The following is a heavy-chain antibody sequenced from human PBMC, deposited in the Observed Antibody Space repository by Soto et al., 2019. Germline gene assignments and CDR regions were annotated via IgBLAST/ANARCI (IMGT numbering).Heavy chain of an antibody. D-gene: IGHD2-2*01. J-gene: IGHJ5*02. V-gene: IGHV4-59*01. CDR1: GGSISSYY. Sequence: PSETLSLTCTVSGGSISSYYWSWIRQPPGKGLEWIGYIYYSGSTNYNPSLKSRVTISVDTSKNQFSLKLSSVTAADTAVYYCARLIVVVPFGDPSFDPWGQGTLVTVSS. CDR2: IYYSGST. CDR3: ARLIVVVPFGDPSFDP.